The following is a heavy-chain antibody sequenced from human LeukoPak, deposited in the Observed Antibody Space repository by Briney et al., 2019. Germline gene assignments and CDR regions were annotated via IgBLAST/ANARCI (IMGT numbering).Heavy chain of an antibody. D-gene: IGHD3-3*01. J-gene: IGHJ5*02. V-gene: IGHV4-38-2*02. CDR1: GYSISSGYY. CDR2: IYHSGST. CDR3: ARKYYDFWSGFIWFDP. Sequence: SETLSLTCTVSGYSISSGYYWGWIRQPPGKGLEWIGSIYHSGSTYYNPSLKSRVTISVDASKNQFSLKLSSVTAADSAVYYCARKYYDFWSGFIWFDPWGQGTLVTVSS.